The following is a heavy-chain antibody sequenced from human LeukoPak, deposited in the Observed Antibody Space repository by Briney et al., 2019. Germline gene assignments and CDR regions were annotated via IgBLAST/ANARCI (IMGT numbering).Heavy chain of an antibody. J-gene: IGHJ3*02. CDR2: INPNSGGT. Sequence: APVKVSCKASGYIFSSYGISWVRQAPGQGLEWMGWINPNSGGTNYAQKFQGRVTMTRDTSISTAYMELSRLRSDDTAVYYCARDYMVRADAFDIWGQGTMVTVSS. CDR1: GYIFSSYG. CDR3: ARDYMVRADAFDI. D-gene: IGHD3-10*01. V-gene: IGHV1-2*02.